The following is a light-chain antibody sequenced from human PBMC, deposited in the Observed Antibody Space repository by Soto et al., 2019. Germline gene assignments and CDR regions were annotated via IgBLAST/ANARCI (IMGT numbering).Light chain of an antibody. CDR2: DAS. Sequence: ETVLTQSPGTLSLSPGERATLSSRASQSVSSNYLAWYQQRPGQAPRLLIYDASSRATGIPDRFSGSGSGTDFTLTISRLEPEDFAVYYCQQYGHSPRTFGQGTKVEIK. CDR1: QSVSSNY. CDR3: QQYGHSPRT. V-gene: IGKV3-20*01. J-gene: IGKJ1*01.